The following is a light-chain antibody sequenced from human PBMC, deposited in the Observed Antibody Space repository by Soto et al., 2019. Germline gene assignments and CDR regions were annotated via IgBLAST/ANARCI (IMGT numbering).Light chain of an antibody. V-gene: IGKV1-5*01. Sequence: DIQMTQSPPTLSASVGDTVTITCRASQSISTWMAWYQQKPGQAPKLLIFDASTLQGGVPSRFSGSASGTEFTLTIISLQPDDFATYYCQHYDSYPYTFGQGTKVEI. CDR3: QHYDSYPYT. CDR2: DAS. CDR1: QSISTW. J-gene: IGKJ2*01.